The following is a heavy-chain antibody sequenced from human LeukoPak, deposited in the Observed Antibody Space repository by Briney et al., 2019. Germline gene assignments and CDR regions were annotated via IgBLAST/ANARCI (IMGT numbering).Heavy chain of an antibody. Sequence: PSETLSLTCTVSGGSISSYYWSWIRQPPGKGVEWIGYIYYGGSTNYNPSLKGRVTISVDTSKNQFSLKLNSVTAADTAVYYCARVGDYYDSSGYYGAGGGFDYWGQGTLVTVSS. CDR2: IYYGGST. J-gene: IGHJ4*02. CDR1: GGSISSYY. V-gene: IGHV4-59*01. CDR3: ARVGDYYDSSGYYGAGGGFDY. D-gene: IGHD3-22*01.